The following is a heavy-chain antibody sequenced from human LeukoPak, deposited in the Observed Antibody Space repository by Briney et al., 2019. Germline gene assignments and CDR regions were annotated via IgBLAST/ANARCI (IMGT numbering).Heavy chain of an antibody. V-gene: IGHV1-18*01. CDR2: ISANNGKT. CDR3: ASRGSGTDYQDDALDI. CDR1: VYTFSRYG. D-gene: IGHD3-10*01. Sequence: ASVKVSCMASVYTFSRYGITWVRQAPGQGREWMRWISANNGKTNYAQKLQDRVTMTTDTSTHTAYMELRSLRSDDTAVYYCASRGSGTDYQDDALDIWGQGTMVTVSS. J-gene: IGHJ3*02.